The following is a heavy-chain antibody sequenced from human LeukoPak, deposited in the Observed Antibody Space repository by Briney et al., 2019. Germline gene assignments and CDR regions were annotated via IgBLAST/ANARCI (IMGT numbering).Heavy chain of an antibody. J-gene: IGHJ4*02. CDR2: IWYDGSNK. D-gene: IGHD5-12*01. CDR3: HLAGGYISLPFDY. V-gene: IGHV3-33*01. Sequence: HSGGSLRLSCAASGFTFSSYGMHWVRQAPGKGLEWVAVIWYDGSNKYYADSVKGRFTISRDNSKNTLYLQMNSLRAEDTAVYYCHLAGGYISLPFDYWGQGTLVTVSS. CDR1: GFTFSSYG.